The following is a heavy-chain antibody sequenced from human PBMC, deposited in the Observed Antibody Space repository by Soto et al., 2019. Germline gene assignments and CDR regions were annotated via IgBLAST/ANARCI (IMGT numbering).Heavy chain of an antibody. CDR2: ISSSSSYI. V-gene: IGHV3-21*01. CDR3: ARDVAAAGTKSDY. J-gene: IGHJ4*02. Sequence: GGSLRLSCAASGFTFSSYSMNWVRQAPGKGLEWVSSISSSSSYIYYADSVKGRFTISRDNAKNSLYLQMNSLRAEDTAVYYCARDVAAAGTKSDYWGQGTLVTVSS. D-gene: IGHD6-13*01. CDR1: GFTFSSYS.